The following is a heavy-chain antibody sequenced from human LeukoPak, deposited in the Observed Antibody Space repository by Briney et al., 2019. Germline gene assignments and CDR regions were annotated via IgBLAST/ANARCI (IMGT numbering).Heavy chain of an antibody. CDR1: GFTFSSYE. Sequence: GGSLRLSCAASGFTFSSYEMNWVRQAPGKGLEWVSYISSSGSTIYYADSVKGRFTISRVNAKNSLYLQMNSLRAEDTAVYYCAREASYYDSSGGFDYWGQGTLVTVSS. CDR2: ISSSGSTI. V-gene: IGHV3-48*03. J-gene: IGHJ4*02. D-gene: IGHD3-22*01. CDR3: AREASYYDSSGGFDY.